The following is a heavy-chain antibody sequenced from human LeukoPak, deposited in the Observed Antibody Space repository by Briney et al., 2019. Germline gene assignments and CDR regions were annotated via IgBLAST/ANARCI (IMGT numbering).Heavy chain of an antibody. D-gene: IGHD1-14*01. CDR2: ITVSGDTT. CDR3: AKVFFPQVSTTYFDC. CDR1: GYNFNNYA. V-gene: IGHV3-23*01. J-gene: IGHJ4*02. Sequence: GGSLRLSCAASGYNFNNYAMVWVRQAPGKGLEWVSGITVSGDTTYYADSVKGRFTISRDNSKSTLYLQMNRLRADDTAIYYCAKVFFPQVSTTYFDCWGQGTLVTVPP.